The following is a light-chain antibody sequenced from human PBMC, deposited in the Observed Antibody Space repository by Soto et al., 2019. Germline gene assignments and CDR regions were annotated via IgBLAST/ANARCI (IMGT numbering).Light chain of an antibody. CDR3: LQDFIYPWT. J-gene: IGKJ1*01. Sequence: AIPLTQSPSSLSASVGDRIIITCRASQDIRNELGWYQQQPGKAPKVLIYAASNLQSGVPSRFSGIGSGTDFTLTISSLQPEDFATYFCLQDFIYPWTFGQGTKVEF. CDR2: AAS. CDR1: QDIRNE. V-gene: IGKV1-6*01.